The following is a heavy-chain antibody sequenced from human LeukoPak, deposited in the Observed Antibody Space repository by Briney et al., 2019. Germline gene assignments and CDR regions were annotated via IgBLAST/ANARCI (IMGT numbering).Heavy chain of an antibody. V-gene: IGHV4-59*01. CDR3: GPGIAAAGNRFDP. J-gene: IGHJ5*02. CDR1: GGSISSYY. D-gene: IGHD6-13*01. CDR2: IYYSGST. Sequence: PSETLSLTCTVSGGSISSYYWSWIRQPPGRGLEWIGYIYYSGSTNYNPSLKSRVTISVDTSKNQFSLKLSSVTAADTAVYYCGPGIAAAGNRFDPWGQGTLVTVSS.